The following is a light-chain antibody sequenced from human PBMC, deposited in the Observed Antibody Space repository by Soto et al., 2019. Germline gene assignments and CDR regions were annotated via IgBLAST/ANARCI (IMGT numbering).Light chain of an antibody. CDR3: KQYGSSIT. CDR2: GAS. V-gene: IGKV3-20*01. Sequence: LLTQSPGTLSVSPGDRATLSCRASQSVSSSYLAWYQQKPGQAPRLLIYGASSRATGIQDRLSGSGSGTEFTLTISRLEPEDFAVYYCKQYGSSITFGQGTRLEIK. J-gene: IGKJ5*01. CDR1: QSVSSSY.